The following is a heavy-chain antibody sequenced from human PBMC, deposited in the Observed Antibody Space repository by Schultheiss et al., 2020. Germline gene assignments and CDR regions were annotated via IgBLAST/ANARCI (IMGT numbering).Heavy chain of an antibody. D-gene: IGHD1-26*01. Sequence: TLSLTCTFSGFSLSTSGMCVSWIRQPPGKALEWLALIDWDDDKYYSTSLKTRLTISKDTSKNQVVLTMTNMDPVDTATYYCARIPRVGVHQPFDYWGQGTLVTVSS. CDR1: GFSLSTSGMC. V-gene: IGHV2-70*01. J-gene: IGHJ4*02. CDR2: IDWDDDK. CDR3: ARIPRVGVHQPFDY.